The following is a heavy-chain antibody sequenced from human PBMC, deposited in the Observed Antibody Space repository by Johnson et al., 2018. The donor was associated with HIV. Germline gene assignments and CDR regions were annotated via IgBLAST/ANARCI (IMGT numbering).Heavy chain of an antibody. D-gene: IGHD2-15*01. V-gene: IGHV3-30*03. CDR2: ISYDGSNK. J-gene: IGHJ3*02. CDR1: GFTFSDYY. Sequence: QMQLVESGGGLVKPGGSLRLSCAASGFTFSDYYMSWIRQAPGKGLEWVAVISYDGSNKYYADSVKGRFTISRDNSKNTLYLQMNSLRAEDTAVYYCAREAYCSGGSCYDAFDIWGQGTMVTVSS. CDR3: AREAYCSGGSCYDAFDI.